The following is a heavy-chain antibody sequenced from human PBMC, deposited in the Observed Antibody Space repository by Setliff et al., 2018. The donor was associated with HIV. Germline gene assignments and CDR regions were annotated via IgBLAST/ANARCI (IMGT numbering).Heavy chain of an antibody. CDR1: GGSISSGDYY. J-gene: IGHJ4*02. V-gene: IGHV4-30-4*08. Sequence: LSLTCTVSGGSISSGDYYWSWIRQPPGKGLEWIGYIYYSGSTYYNPSLKSRVTISVDTSKNQFSLKLSSVTAADTAVYYCARGRYGSGTYYFDYWGQGTLVTVSS. CDR3: ARGRYGSGTYYFDY. D-gene: IGHD3-10*01. CDR2: IYYSGST.